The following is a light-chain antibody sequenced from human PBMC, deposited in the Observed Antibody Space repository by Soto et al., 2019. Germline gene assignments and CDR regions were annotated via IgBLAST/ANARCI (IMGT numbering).Light chain of an antibody. V-gene: IGKV1-12*01. CDR2: TGS. CDR1: QGISNW. Sequence: DLQMTQSPSSVSASVGDRVSITCRASQGISNWLAWYQQKPGRAPKLLIYTGSSLQSGVPSRSSGTGSGTAFPLTISSLQPEDVATYYCQQANSFPLTFGGGTKVEIK. J-gene: IGKJ4*01. CDR3: QQANSFPLT.